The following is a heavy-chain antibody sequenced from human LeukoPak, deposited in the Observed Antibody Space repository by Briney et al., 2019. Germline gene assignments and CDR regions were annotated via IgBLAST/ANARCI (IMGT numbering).Heavy chain of an antibody. V-gene: IGHV4-61*01. D-gene: IGHD3-16*02. J-gene: IGHJ4*02. CDR2: IYYSGST. Sequence: SETLSLTCTVSGGSVSSGSYYWSWIRQPPGKGLEWIGYIYYSGSTNYNPSLKSRVTLSVDKSKNQFSLRLNSVTAADTAMYYCARSHDHLWGNYPDYWGQGTLVTVSS. CDR3: ARSHDHLWGNYPDY. CDR1: GGSVSSGSYY.